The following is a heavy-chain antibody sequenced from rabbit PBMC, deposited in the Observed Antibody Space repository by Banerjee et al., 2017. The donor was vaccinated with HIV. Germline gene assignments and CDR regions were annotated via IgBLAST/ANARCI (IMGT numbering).Heavy chain of an antibody. V-gene: IGHV1S40*01. Sequence: QSLEESGGDLVKPGASLTLTCTASGIDFSRYAMCWVRQAPGKGLEWIGCIYTGSGGSTYYASWAKGRFTISKTSSTTVTLQMTSLTAADTATYFCARDLAGVIGWNFNFWGPGTLVTVS. D-gene: IGHD4-1*01. CDR1: GIDFSRYA. J-gene: IGHJ6*01. CDR2: IYTGSGGST. CDR3: ARDLAGVIGWNFNF.